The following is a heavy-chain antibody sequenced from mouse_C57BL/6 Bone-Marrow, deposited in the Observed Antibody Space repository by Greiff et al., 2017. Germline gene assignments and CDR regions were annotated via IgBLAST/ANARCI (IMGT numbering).Heavy chain of an antibody. Sequence: EVKVVESGGGLVKPGGSLKLSCAASGFTFSDYGMHWVRQAPEKGLEWVAYISSGSSTIYYADTVKGRFTISRDNAKNTLFLQMTSLRSEDTAMYYCARGIYYGNDYWGQGTSVTVSS. CDR2: ISSGSSTI. V-gene: IGHV5-17*01. CDR1: GFTFSDYG. J-gene: IGHJ4*01. CDR3: ARGIYYGNDY.